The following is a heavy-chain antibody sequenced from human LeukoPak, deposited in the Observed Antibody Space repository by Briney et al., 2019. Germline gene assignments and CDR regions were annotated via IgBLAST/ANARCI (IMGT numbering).Heavy chain of an antibody. J-gene: IGHJ4*02. CDR3: ARLTTMTTTGGPFDY. V-gene: IGHV3-48*04. CDR2: ISSSGNTI. Sequence: GSLRLSCAASGFTFSSYSMNWVRQAPGKGLEWVSYISSSGNTIYYADSVKGRFTISRDNAKNSLYLQIKSLRAEDTAVYYCARLTTMTTTGGPFDYWGQGTLVTVSS. D-gene: IGHD4-17*01. CDR1: GFTFSSYS.